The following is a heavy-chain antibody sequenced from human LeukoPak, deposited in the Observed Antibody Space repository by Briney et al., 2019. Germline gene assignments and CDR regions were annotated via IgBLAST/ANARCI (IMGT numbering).Heavy chain of an antibody. CDR1: GGSISSYY. V-gene: IGHV4-59*01. CDR3: ARGGSGYDSAVYFDY. J-gene: IGHJ4*02. CDR2: IYYSGST. Sequence: SETLSLTCTVSGGSISSYYWSWIRQPPGKRLEWIGYIYYSGSTNYNPSLKSRVTISVDTSKNQFSLKLSSVTAADTAVYYCARGGSGYDSAVYFDYWGQGTLVTVSS. D-gene: IGHD5-12*01.